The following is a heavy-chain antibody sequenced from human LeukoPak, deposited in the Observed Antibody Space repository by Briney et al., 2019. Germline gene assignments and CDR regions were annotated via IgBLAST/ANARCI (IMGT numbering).Heavy chain of an antibody. J-gene: IGHJ3*02. CDR2: ISSSGSTI. CDR3: AREMPSAPTDAFDI. V-gene: IGHV3-11*01. Sequence: KAGGSLRLSCAASGFTFSDYCMSWIRQAPGKGLEWVSYISSSGSTIYYADSVKGRFTISRDNAKNSLYLQMNSLRAEDTAVYYCAREMPSAPTDAFDIWGQGTMVTVSS. D-gene: IGHD2-2*01. CDR1: GFTFSDYC.